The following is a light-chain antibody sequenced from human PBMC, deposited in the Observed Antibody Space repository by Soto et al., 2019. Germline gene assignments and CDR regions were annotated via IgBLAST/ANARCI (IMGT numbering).Light chain of an antibody. CDR2: ETS. CDR1: QSVSHW. CDR3: QQYSLYWT. J-gene: IGKJ1*01. Sequence: DIQMTQSPSTLSASVGDRVTITCRASQSVSHWLAWYQQKPGKAPKLLIYETSILESGVPSRFSGSGSGTEFPLTISGLQPDDFAAYYCQQYSLYWTFGQGTKVEIK. V-gene: IGKV1-5*03.